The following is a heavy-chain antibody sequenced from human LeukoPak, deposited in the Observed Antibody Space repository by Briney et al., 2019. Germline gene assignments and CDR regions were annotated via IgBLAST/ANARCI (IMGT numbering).Heavy chain of an antibody. CDR1: GFTFNTYS. Sequence: GGSLRLSCEASGFTFNTYSMNWARQAPGKGLEWVSSIDSSGGYMFYADSVKGRFTISRDNSKNTLYLQMNSLRAEDTAVYYCAKDRYYGSGSYLTLDAFDIWGQGTMVTVSS. CDR3: AKDRYYGSGSYLTLDAFDI. CDR2: IDSSGGYM. J-gene: IGHJ3*02. D-gene: IGHD3-10*01. V-gene: IGHV3-21*04.